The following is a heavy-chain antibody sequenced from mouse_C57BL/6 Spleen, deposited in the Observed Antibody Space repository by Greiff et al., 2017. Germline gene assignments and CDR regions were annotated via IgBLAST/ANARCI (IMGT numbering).Heavy chain of an antibody. CDR3: ARYHDGYFFYAMDY. CDR2: IHPNSGST. Sequence: QVQLKQPGAELVKPGASVKLSCKASGYTFTSYWMHWVKQRPGQGLEWIGMIHPNSGSTNYNEKFKSKATLTVDKSSSTAYMQLSSLTSEDSAVYYCARYHDGYFFYAMDYWGQGTSVTVSS. D-gene: IGHD2-3*01. J-gene: IGHJ4*01. V-gene: IGHV1-64*01. CDR1: GYTFTSYW.